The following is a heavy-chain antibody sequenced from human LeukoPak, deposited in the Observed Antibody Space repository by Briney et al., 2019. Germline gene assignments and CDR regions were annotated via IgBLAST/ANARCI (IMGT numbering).Heavy chain of an antibody. CDR3: ARVGALSSSWLLY. CDR2: IKQDGSEK. Sequence: GGSLRLSCAASGFTFSTYWMTWVRQAPGKGLEWVANIKQDGSEKYFVDSVKGRFTISRDNANNSLYLQMNSLRAEDTAVYFCARVGALSSSWLLYWGQGTPVTVSS. CDR1: GFTFSTYW. D-gene: IGHD6-13*01. V-gene: IGHV3-7*01. J-gene: IGHJ4*02.